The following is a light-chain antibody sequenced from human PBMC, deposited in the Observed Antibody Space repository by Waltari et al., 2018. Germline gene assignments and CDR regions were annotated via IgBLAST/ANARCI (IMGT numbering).Light chain of an antibody. Sequence: EIVLTQSPGTLSLSPGESATLSCRTSQSVTRALAWYQQKPGQAPRLLIYGASNRATGIPGRFSGSGSGTDFSRTISSLEPEDFAVYYCQHYLRLPVTFGQGTKVEVK. CDR2: GAS. CDR1: QSVTRA. J-gene: IGKJ1*01. V-gene: IGKV3-20*01. CDR3: QHYLRLPVT.